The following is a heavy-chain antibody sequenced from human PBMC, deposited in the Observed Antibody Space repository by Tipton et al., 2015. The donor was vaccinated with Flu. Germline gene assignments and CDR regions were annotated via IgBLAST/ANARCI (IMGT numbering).Heavy chain of an antibody. Sequence: SLRLSCAASGFTFSSHSMYWVRQAPGKGLEWVSSISGSSSYIYYADSVKGRFTISRDNAKNSLYLQMNSLRAEDTAVYYCARKAPTATANEYFMDVWGKGTTVTVSS. CDR3: ARKAPTATANEYFMDV. V-gene: IGHV3-21*06. CDR2: ISGSSSYI. D-gene: IGHD1-1*01. CDR1: GFTFSSHS. J-gene: IGHJ6*03.